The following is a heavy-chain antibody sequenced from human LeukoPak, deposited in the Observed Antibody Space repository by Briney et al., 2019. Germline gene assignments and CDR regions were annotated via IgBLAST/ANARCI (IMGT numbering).Heavy chain of an antibody. V-gene: IGHV1-69*13. J-gene: IGHJ4*02. CDR3: ARDNHYDILTGPLPLDH. Sequence: ASVKVSCKASGGTFSRYAISWVRQAPGQGLEWMGGIIPIFGTANYAQKFQGRVTITADESTSTAYMELSSLRSEDTAVYYCARDNHYDILTGPLPLDHGGQGTLVTVSS. CDR1: GGTFSRYA. D-gene: IGHD3-9*01. CDR2: IIPIFGTA.